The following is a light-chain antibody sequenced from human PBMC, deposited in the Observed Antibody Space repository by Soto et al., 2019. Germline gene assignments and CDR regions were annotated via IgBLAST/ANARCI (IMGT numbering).Light chain of an antibody. CDR2: DAS. CDR1: QSVNNF. CDR3: QQRSRWPPLT. J-gene: IGKJ4*01. V-gene: IGKV3-11*01. Sequence: EIVLTQSPATLSLSPGERATLSCRASQSVNNFLAWYQQKPGQAPRLLIYDASNRATGIPARFSGSGSGTDFTPAISILEPEAFAVYYCQQRSRWPPLTFGGGTKVEIK.